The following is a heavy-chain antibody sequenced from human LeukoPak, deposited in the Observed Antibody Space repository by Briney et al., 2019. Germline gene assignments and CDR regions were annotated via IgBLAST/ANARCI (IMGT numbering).Heavy chain of an antibody. Sequence: KPSETLSLTCTVSGGSISSSSYYWGWIRQPPGKGLEWIGSIYYSGSTYYNPSLKSRVTISVDTSKNQFSLKLSSVTAADTAVYYCARDRYSGYDGFGAFDIWGQGTMVTVSS. V-gene: IGHV4-39*07. CDR1: GGSISSSSYY. D-gene: IGHD5-12*01. J-gene: IGHJ3*02. CDR2: IYYSGST. CDR3: ARDRYSGYDGFGAFDI.